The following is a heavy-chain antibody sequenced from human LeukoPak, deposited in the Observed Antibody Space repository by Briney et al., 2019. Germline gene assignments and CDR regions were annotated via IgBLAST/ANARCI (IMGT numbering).Heavy chain of an antibody. CDR2: IYTSGST. D-gene: IGHD2-21*01. CDR3: ARDERTWGGPAGGYYYYMDV. J-gene: IGHJ6*03. Sequence: PSQTLSLTCTVSGGSIGSGSYYWSWIRQPAGKGLEWIGHIYTSGSTNYNPSLKSRVTISVDTSKNQFSLKLNSVTAADTAVYYCARDERTWGGPAGGYYYYMDVWGKGTTVTISS. V-gene: IGHV4-61*09. CDR1: GGSIGSGSYY.